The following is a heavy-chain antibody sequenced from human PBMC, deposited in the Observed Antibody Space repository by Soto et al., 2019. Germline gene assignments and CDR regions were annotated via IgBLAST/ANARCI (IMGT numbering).Heavy chain of an antibody. CDR2: INSDGSTT. Sequence: EVQPVESGGGLVQPGGSLRLSCAASGFTFSNYWKHWVRQTPGKGLVWVSRINSDGSTTTYADSVKGRFTISRDNAKNTLYLQMNSLRAEDTAVYYCARTSAGYLFNYRGQGTLVTVSS. CDR1: GFTFSNYW. V-gene: IGHV3-74*01. J-gene: IGHJ4*02. D-gene: IGHD2-15*01. CDR3: ARTSAGYLFNY.